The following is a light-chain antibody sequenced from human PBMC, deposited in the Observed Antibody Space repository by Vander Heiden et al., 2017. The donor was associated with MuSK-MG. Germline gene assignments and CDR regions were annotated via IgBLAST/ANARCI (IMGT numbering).Light chain of an antibody. CDR1: QSLVYRNGNPY. Sequence: DVVMTQSPLSLPVTLGQPASISGRYSQSLVYRNGNPYLNWYQQRPGQSPRRLIYKVSNRNAGVPDRFSGGGSGTAFTLKISRVEAEDVGVYYFMQSTHWRGFGQGTKVEIK. V-gene: IGKV2-30*01. CDR3: MQSTHWRG. CDR2: KVS. J-gene: IGKJ1*01.